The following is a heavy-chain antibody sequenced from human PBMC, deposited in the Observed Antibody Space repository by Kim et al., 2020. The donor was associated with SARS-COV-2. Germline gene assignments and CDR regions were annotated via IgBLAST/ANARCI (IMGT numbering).Heavy chain of an antibody. D-gene: IGHD3-16*01. J-gene: IGHJ6*02. CDR2: IYYSGST. V-gene: IGHV4-59*13. CDR3: ARSMTTLLGASYYYGMDV. Sequence: SETLSLTCTVSGGSISSYYWSWIRQPPGKGLEWIGYIYYSGSTNYNPSLKSRVTISVDTSKNQFSLKLSSVTAADTAVYYWARSMTTLLGASYYYGMDVWGQGTTVTVSS. CDR1: GGSISSYY.